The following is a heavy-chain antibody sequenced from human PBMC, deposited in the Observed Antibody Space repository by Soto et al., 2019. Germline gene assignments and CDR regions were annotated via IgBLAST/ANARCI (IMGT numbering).Heavy chain of an antibody. Sequence: PSETLSLTCTVSGGSISSSSYYWGWIRQPPGKGLEWIGSIYYSGSTYYNPSLKSRVTISVDTSKNQFSLKLSSVTAADTAVYYCARRDLTVATDYWGQGTLVTVSS. V-gene: IGHV4-39*01. D-gene: IGHD4-17*01. J-gene: IGHJ4*02. CDR3: ARRDLTVATDY. CDR2: IYYSGST. CDR1: GGSISSSSYY.